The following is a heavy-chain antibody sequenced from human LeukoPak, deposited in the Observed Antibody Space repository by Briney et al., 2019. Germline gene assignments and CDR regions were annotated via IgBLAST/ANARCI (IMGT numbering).Heavy chain of an antibody. CDR3: AKGNYGSGSYYGLDY. V-gene: IGHV3-30*18. CDR1: GFTFSSYG. CDR2: ISYDGSNK. J-gene: IGHJ4*02. D-gene: IGHD3-10*01. Sequence: GGSLRLSCAASGFTFSSYGMHWVRQAPGKGLEWVAVISYDGSNKYYADSVKGRFTISRDNSKNTLYLQMNSLRADDTAVYYCAKGNYGSGSYYGLDYWGQGTLVTVSS.